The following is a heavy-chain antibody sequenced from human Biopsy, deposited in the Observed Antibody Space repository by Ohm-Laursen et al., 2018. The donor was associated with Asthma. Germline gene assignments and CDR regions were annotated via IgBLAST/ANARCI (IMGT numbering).Heavy chain of an antibody. CDR3: ARAQDYYDSRGYYRSFDY. J-gene: IGHJ4*02. Sequence: TLSLTCAVSYGSITSGGYYWTWIRQPPGKGLEWIGFIFYRGSTYYNPSLKSRVSISIDTSKNQFSLKLSSVTAADTAVYYCARAQDYYDSRGYYRSFDYWGQGTLVTVSS. V-gene: IGHV4-31*11. D-gene: IGHD3-22*01. CDR2: IFYRGST. CDR1: YGSITSGGYY.